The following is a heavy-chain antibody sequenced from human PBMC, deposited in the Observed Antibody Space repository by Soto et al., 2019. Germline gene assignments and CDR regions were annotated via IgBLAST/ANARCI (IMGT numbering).Heavy chain of an antibody. CDR1: GYPFTHYG. J-gene: IGHJ6*02. V-gene: IGHV1-18*01. CDR3: ARERQYSYGYSSGMDV. Sequence: ASVKVSCKSSGYPFTHYGITWIRQAPGQGLEWMGWISPFNGNTNYGQTLQGRVTLTTDTSTSTVYMELRSLRSDDTAVYYCARERQYSYGYSSGMDVWGQGTTVTVSS. CDR2: ISPFNGNT. D-gene: IGHD5-18*01.